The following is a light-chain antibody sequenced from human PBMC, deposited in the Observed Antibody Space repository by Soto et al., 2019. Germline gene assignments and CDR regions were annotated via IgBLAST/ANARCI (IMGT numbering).Light chain of an antibody. CDR2: AAA. CDR3: QQSYSTPLT. Sequence: DIQMPQSPSSLSVSVGDRVTITCRASQSIGGFLHWYQQQLGKAPKLLIYAAASLQSGVPSRFSGSGSGTDFPLTISSLQPEEFETYYCQQSYSTPLTFGGGTKVVI. J-gene: IGKJ4*02. V-gene: IGKV1-39*01. CDR1: QSIGGF.